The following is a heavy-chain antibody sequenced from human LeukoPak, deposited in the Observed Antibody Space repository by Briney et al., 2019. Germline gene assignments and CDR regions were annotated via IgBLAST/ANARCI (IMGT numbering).Heavy chain of an antibody. V-gene: IGHV3-7*01. J-gene: IGHJ4*02. Sequence: GGSLRLSCAASGFTFSSYGMSWVRQAPGKGLEWVANIKQDGSEKYYVDSVKGRFTISRDNAKNSLYLQMNSLRAEDTAVYYCARESRITIFGVVISYFDYWGQGTLVTVSS. D-gene: IGHD3-3*01. CDR3: ARESRITIFGVVISYFDY. CDR2: IKQDGSEK. CDR1: GFTFSSYG.